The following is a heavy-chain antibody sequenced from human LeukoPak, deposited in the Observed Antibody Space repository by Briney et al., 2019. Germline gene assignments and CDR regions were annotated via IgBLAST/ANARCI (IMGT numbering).Heavy chain of an antibody. CDR1: GFTFSSYA. J-gene: IGHJ4*02. CDR3: AKPYGYSSGWPEY. D-gene: IGHD6-19*01. CDR2: IRYDGSIE. V-gene: IGHV3-30*02. Sequence: PGGSLRLSCVASGFTFSSYAMHWVRQAPGKGLEWVAFIRYDGSIEYYADSVKGRFTISRDNSKNTVFLQMNSLRAEDTAVYHCAKPYGYSSGWPEYWGRGTLVTVSS.